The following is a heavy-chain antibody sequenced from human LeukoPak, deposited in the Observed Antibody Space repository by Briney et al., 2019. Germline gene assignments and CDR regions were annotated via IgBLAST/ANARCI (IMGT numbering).Heavy chain of an antibody. J-gene: IGHJ4*02. Sequence: SETLSLTCTVSGGSISSSSYYWGWIRQPPGKGLEWIGSIYYSGSTYYNPSLKSRVTISVDTSKNPFSLKLSSVTAADTAVYYCARLVVVVTKPDYWGQGTLVTVSS. V-gene: IGHV4-39*01. CDR2: IYYSGST. D-gene: IGHD3-22*01. CDR1: GGSISSSSYY. CDR3: ARLVVVVTKPDY.